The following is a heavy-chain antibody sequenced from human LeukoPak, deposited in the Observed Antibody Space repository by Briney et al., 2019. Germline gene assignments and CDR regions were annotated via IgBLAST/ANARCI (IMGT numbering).Heavy chain of an antibody. CDR3: ARSPSGYRFDS. D-gene: IGHD3-22*01. Sequence: EASVKVSCKASGGTFSSYAISWVRQAPGQGLEWMGGIIPIFGTANYAQKFQGRVTITADESTSTAYMELSSLRSEDTAVYYCARSPSGYRFDSWGQGTLVTVSS. J-gene: IGHJ4*02. CDR2: IIPIFGTA. CDR1: GGTFSSYA. V-gene: IGHV1-69*13.